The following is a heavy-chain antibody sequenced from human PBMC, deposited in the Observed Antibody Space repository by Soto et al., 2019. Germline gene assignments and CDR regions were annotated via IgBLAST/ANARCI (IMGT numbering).Heavy chain of an antibody. D-gene: IGHD6-13*01. J-gene: IGHJ4*02. Sequence: QLLESGPGLVKPSETLSLTCTVSGGSISSSSYYWGWIRQPPGKGLEWIGSIYYSGSTYYNPSLKSRVTISVDTSKNQFSLKLSSVTAADTAVYYCARHVAAAGTDYWGQGTLVTVSS. V-gene: IGHV4-39*01. CDR3: ARHVAAAGTDY. CDR1: GGSISSSSYY. CDR2: IYYSGST.